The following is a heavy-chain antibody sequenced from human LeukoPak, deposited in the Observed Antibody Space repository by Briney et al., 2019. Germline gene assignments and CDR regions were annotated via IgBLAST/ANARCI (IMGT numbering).Heavy chain of an antibody. CDR1: GYTFTGYY. V-gene: IGHV1-2*02. CDR3: ARDSSSGNGMDV. Sequence: GASVKVSCKASGYTFTGYYMHWVRQAPGQGLEWMGWINPKSGGTNFAQKFQGRVTMTTDPSISTAHMELSRLRSADTAVYYCARDSSSGNGMDVWGQGTTVTVSS. D-gene: IGHD6-13*01. J-gene: IGHJ6*02. CDR2: INPKSGGT.